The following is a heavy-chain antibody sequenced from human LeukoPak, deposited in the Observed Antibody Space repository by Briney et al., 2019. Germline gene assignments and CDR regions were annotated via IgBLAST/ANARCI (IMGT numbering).Heavy chain of an antibody. Sequence: PSETLSLTCTVSGGSISSYYWSWIRQPPGKGLEWIGYIYYSGSTNYNPPLKSRVTISVDTSKNQFSLKLSSVTAADTAVYYCARQRTSGYLQGGWFDPWGQGTLVTVSS. V-gene: IGHV4-59*08. CDR1: GGSISSYY. CDR3: ARQRTSGYLQGGWFDP. CDR2: IYYSGST. J-gene: IGHJ5*02. D-gene: IGHD3-22*01.